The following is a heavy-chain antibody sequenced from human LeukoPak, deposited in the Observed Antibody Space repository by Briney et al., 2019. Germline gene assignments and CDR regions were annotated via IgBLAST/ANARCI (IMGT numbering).Heavy chain of an antibody. Sequence: PGGSLRLSCAASGFTVSSNYMSWVRQAPGKGLEWVSVIYSGGSTYYADSVKGRFTISRDNSKNTLYLQMNSLRAEDTAVYYCAKDQGITIFGVVTLFDYWGQGTLVTVSS. CDR1: GFTVSSNY. J-gene: IGHJ4*02. CDR2: IYSGGST. D-gene: IGHD3-3*01. V-gene: IGHV3-53*01. CDR3: AKDQGITIFGVVTLFDY.